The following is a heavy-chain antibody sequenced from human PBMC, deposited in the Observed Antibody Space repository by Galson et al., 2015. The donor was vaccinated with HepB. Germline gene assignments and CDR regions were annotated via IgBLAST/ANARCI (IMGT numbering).Heavy chain of an antibody. J-gene: IGHJ1*01. V-gene: IGHV6-1*01. CDR3: ARDGCSGGTCHWYFQH. Sequence: CAISGDSVFSNSAAWNWIRQSPSRGLEWLGRTYYRSKWNSDYAVSVRSRITINPDTPKNQISLQLNSVTPEDTAVYYCARDGCSGGTCHWYFQHWGQGTLVNVSS. D-gene: IGHD2-15*01. CDR2: TYYRSKWNS. CDR1: GDSVFSNSAA.